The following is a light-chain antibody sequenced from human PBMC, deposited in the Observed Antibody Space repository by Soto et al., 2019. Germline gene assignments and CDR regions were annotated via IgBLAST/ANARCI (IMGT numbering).Light chain of an antibody. V-gene: IGKV3-11*01. J-gene: IGKJ5*01. CDR1: QTISSY. CDR3: QHRMNWPLT. Sequence: EIVLKHSPATLSLSPCERATLSARASQTISSYLLWYQQKPGQAPRLLIYDASNRATGIPARFSGSGSETDFTLTISSLEPEDFAVYYCQHRMNWPLTFGQGTRLEIK. CDR2: DAS.